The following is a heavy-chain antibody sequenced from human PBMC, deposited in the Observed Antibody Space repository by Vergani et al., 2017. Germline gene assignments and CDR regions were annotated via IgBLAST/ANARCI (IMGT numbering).Heavy chain of an antibody. V-gene: IGHV4-38-2*01. D-gene: IGHD6-13*01. J-gene: IGHJ4*02. CDR1: GYSISSGYY. CDR3: ARHNEIAAVGFDY. Sequence: QVQLQESGPGLVKPSETLSLTCAVSGYSISSGYYWGWIRQPPGKGLEGMGTIYHSGHTYYTSSLKSRVTISLDTSKNQISLKLSFVTAADTAVYYCARHNEIAAVGFDYWGQATQVTVSS. CDR2: IYHSGHT.